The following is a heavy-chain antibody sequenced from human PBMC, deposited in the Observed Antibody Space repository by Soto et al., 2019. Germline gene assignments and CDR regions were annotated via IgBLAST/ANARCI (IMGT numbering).Heavy chain of an antibody. Sequence: QVQLVQSGAEVKKPGASVKVSCKASGYTFTGYYMHWVRQAPGQGLEWMGWINPNSGGTNYAQKFQGRVTMTRDTSISTAHMELSRLRSDDTAVYYCARAVAAAGTSYYYYYGMDVWGQGTTVTVSS. CDR3: ARAVAAAGTSYYYYYGMDV. CDR1: GYTFTGYY. V-gene: IGHV1-2*02. J-gene: IGHJ6*02. CDR2: INPNSGGT. D-gene: IGHD6-13*01.